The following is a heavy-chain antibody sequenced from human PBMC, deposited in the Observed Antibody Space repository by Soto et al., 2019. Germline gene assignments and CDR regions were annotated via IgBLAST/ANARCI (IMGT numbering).Heavy chain of an antibody. J-gene: IGHJ6*03. CDR3: AREXAPGRWLEHYYMDV. CDR2: ISAYNGNT. CDR1: GYTFTSYG. Sequence: APVKVSCKASGYTFTSYGISWVRQAPGQGLEWMGWISAYNGNTNYAQKLQGRVTMTTDTSTSTAYMELRSLRSDDTAVHYCAREXAPGRWLEHYYMDVWGKGTTVTVSS. V-gene: IGHV1-18*01. D-gene: IGHD6-19*01.